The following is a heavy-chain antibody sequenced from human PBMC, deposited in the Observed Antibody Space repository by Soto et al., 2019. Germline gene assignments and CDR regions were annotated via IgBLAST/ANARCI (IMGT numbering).Heavy chain of an antibody. D-gene: IGHD5-12*01. CDR1: GFTFSSYA. CDR3: AKGIYVYIVATIRGGYYFYYYMDV. Sequence: GGSLRLSCAASGFTFSSYAMAWLRQAPGKGLEWVSGISNNGGRTYYAASVKGRFTISRDNSKNTLYLQMNSLRAEDTAVYYCAKGIYVYIVATIRGGYYFYYYMDVWGKGTTVTVSS. J-gene: IGHJ6*03. V-gene: IGHV3-23*01. CDR2: ISNNGGRT.